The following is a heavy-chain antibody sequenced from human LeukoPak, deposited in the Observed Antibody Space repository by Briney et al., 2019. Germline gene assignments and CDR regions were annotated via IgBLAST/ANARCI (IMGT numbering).Heavy chain of an antibody. CDR2: ISGNGRDI. D-gene: IGHD1-1*01. CDR3: ARDPRTVQI. Sequence: GGSLRLSCTTSGFTFRTYSMSWVRQAPGRGLEWLSYISGNGRDIQYADSVKGRFTISRDNAKNLLSLQMDSLRVEDTAIYYCARDPRTVQIWGQGTLVTVSS. J-gene: IGHJ4*02. CDR1: GFTFRTYS. V-gene: IGHV3-11*04.